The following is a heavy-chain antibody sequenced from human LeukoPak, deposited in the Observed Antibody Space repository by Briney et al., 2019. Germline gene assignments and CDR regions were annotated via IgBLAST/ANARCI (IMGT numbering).Heavy chain of an antibody. D-gene: IGHD4-17*01. J-gene: IGHJ4*02. CDR2: IYYSGST. CDR3: ARIYGDGVGYFDY. V-gene: IGHV4-59*01. CDR1: GGSISSCY. Sequence: SETLSLTCTVSGGSISSCYWSWIRQPPGKGLEWIGYIYYSGSTNYNPSLKSRVTISVDTSKNQFSLKLSSVTAADTAVYYCARIYGDGVGYFDYWGQGTLVTVSS.